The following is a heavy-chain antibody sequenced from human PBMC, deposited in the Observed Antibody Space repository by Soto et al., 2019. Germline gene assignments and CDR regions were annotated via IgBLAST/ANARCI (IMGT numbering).Heavy chain of an antibody. V-gene: IGHV3-30*18. CDR3: AKGADGGNYNWFDP. CDR1: GFTFSSYG. Sequence: QVQLVESGGGVVQPGRSLRLSCAASGFTFSSYGMHWVRQAPGKGLEWVAVISYDGSNKYYADSVKGRFTISRDNSKNTLYLQMNSLRAEDTAVYYCAKGADGGNYNWFDPWGQGTLVTVSS. D-gene: IGHD1-26*01. CDR2: ISYDGSNK. J-gene: IGHJ5*02.